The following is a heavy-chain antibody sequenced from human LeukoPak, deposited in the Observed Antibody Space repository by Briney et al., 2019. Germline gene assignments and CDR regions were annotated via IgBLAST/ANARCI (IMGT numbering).Heavy chain of an antibody. V-gene: IGHV3-23*01. J-gene: IGHJ5*01. CDR3: ATGYSDSLRSPLDS. Sequence: GGSLRLSCAASGLTLNNYALTWIRQAPGKGLEWVSSISGRGGNTYYADSVKGRFTISRDDSKNTLFLQMNSLRAEDTAVYYCATGYSDSLRSPLDSWGQGTLVTVSS. CDR1: GLTLNNYA. CDR2: ISGRGGNT. D-gene: IGHD3-22*01.